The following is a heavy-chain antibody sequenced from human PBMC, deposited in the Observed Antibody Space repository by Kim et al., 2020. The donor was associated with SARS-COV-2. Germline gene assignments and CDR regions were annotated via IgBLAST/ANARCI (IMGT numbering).Heavy chain of an antibody. Sequence: SETLSLTCTVSGGSISSYYWSWIRQPPGKGLEWIGYIYYSGSTNYNPSLKSRVTISVDTSKNQFSLKLSSVTAADTAVYYFAKGGGYNVALDYWGQGTLV. CDR2: IYYSGST. CDR3: AKGGGYNVALDY. D-gene: IGHD5-12*01. V-gene: IGHV4-59*01. J-gene: IGHJ4*02. CDR1: GGSISSYY.